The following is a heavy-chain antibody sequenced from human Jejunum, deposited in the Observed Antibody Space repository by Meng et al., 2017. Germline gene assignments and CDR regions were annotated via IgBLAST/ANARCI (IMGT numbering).Heavy chain of an antibody. D-gene: IGHD2-2*02. Sequence: HVQQQESRPSLVKPSATRSLPCASSGASISSSTWWSWVRQPPGKGLEWIGEIYRSGSTYYNPSLKSRVTISVDKSNNQFSLKLSSVTAADTAVYYCARDSTNTLGSQTYYFDYWGQGTLVTVSS. CDR1: GASISSSTW. CDR3: ARDSTNTLGSQTYYFDY. V-gene: IGHV4-4*02. CDR2: IYRSGST. J-gene: IGHJ4*02.